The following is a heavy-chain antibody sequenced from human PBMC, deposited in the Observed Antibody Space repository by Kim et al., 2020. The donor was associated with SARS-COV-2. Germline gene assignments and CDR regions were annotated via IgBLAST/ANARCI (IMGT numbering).Heavy chain of an antibody. D-gene: IGHD5-12*01. CDR3: AKGRDGYNYRDWFDP. Sequence: SVKVRFTISRDNSKNTLYLQMNSLRAEDTAVYYCAKGRDGYNYRDWFDPWGQGTLVTVSS. V-gene: IGHV3-23*01. J-gene: IGHJ5*02.